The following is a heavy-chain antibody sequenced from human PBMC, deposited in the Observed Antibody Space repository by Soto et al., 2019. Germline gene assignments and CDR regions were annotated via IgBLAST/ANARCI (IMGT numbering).Heavy chain of an antibody. D-gene: IGHD6-6*01. CDR2: LSSSSSTI. CDR3: ARQLEYSSSSGSFYYYYGMDV. CDR1: RFTFSTYS. V-gene: IGHV3-48*02. Sequence: GGSLRLSCAASRFTFSTYSMNWVRQAPGKGLEWVSYLSSSSSTIYYADSVKGRFTISRDNAKNSLYLQMNSLRDEDTAVYFCARQLEYSSSSGSFYYYYGMDVWGQGTTVTVSS. J-gene: IGHJ6*02.